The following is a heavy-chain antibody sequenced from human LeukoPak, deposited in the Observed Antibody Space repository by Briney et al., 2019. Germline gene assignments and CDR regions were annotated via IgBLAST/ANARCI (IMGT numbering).Heavy chain of an antibody. V-gene: IGHV3-23*01. Sequence: GGSLRLSCAASGFTFSSYAMSWVRQAPGKGLEWVSAISGSGGSTYYADSVKGRFTISRDNSKNTLYLQMNSLRAEDTAVYYCGRVGASYGSRSYSDYWGQGTLVTVSS. CDR1: GFTFSSYA. J-gene: IGHJ4*02. D-gene: IGHD3-10*01. CDR3: GRVGASYGSRSYSDY. CDR2: ISGSGGST.